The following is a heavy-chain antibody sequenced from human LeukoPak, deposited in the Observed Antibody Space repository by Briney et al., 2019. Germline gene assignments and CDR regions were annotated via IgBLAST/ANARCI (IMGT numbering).Heavy chain of an antibody. J-gene: IGHJ6*04. CDR3: ARDDASTARASGMDV. Sequence: GGSLRLSSAASGFTFTTYDMNWVRQAAGKGLEWVSYISRDSAYMYLADSVKGRFTISRDNAKNSLYLQMNSLRGEDTAVYYCARDDASTARASGMDVWGKGTTVTVSS. CDR2: ISRDSAYM. V-gene: IGHV3-21*01. CDR1: GFTFTTYD. D-gene: IGHD6-6*01.